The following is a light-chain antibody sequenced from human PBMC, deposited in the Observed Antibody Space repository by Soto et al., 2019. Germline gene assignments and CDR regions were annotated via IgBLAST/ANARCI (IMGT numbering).Light chain of an antibody. CDR1: EGIYSR. Sequence: DIQLTQSPSSESASVGDTVTLTCLASEGIYSRLAWYQHKPGKAPELLIYATSTLQNGVPSRFSGSGFGTDFTLSISSLQPEDSASYFCQQTDDFPLTFGGGTKVDIK. V-gene: IGKV1D-12*01. CDR3: QQTDDFPLT. CDR2: ATS. J-gene: IGKJ4*01.